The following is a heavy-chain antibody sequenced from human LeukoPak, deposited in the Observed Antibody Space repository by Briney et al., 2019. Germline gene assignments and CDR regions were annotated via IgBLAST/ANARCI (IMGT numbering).Heavy chain of an antibody. CDR1: GFTFSSYG. J-gene: IGHJ3*02. CDR3: ARDFYYYDSSGLAGI. D-gene: IGHD3-22*01. Sequence: GGSLRLSCAASGFTFSSYGMHWVRQAPGKGLEWVAVIWYDGSNKYYADSVKGRFTISRDNSKNTLYLQMNSLRAEDTAVYYCARDFYYYDSSGLAGIWGQGTMVTVSS. CDR2: IWYDGSNK. V-gene: IGHV3-33*01.